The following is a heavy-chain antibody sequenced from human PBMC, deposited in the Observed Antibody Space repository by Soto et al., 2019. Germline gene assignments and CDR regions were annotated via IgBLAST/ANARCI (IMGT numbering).Heavy chain of an antibody. Sequence: QVQLVESGGGVVQPGRSLRLSCAASGFTFSSYAMHWVRQAPGKGLEWVAVISYDGSNKYYADSVKGRVTISRDNSKNTLYLQMNSLRAEDTAVYYCARSDAGWNYHTTYYGMDVWGQGTTVTXSS. D-gene: IGHD1-7*01. V-gene: IGHV3-30-3*01. CDR2: ISYDGSNK. CDR1: GFTFSSYA. J-gene: IGHJ6*02. CDR3: ARSDAGWNYHTTYYGMDV.